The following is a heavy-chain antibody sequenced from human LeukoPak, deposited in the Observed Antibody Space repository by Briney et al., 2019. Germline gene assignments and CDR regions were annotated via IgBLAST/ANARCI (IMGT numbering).Heavy chain of an antibody. CDR3: TRGGADY. CDR1: GGTFSSYA. CDR2: IIPIFGTA. D-gene: IGHD4-11*01. Sequence: SVKVSCKASGGTFSSYAISWVRQAPGQGLEWMGGIIPIFGTANYAQKFQGRVTVTRDMSISTAYMELSRLTSDDTAVYYCTRGGADYWGQGTMVTVSS. J-gene: IGHJ3*01. V-gene: IGHV1-69*05.